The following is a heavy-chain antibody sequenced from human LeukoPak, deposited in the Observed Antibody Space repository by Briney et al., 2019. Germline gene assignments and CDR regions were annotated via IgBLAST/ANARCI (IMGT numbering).Heavy chain of an antibody. D-gene: IGHD1-14*01. CDR3: AKPVIGKGGPFDY. CDR2: IRYDGNNK. J-gene: IGHJ4*02. CDR1: GITFSNYG. Sequence: GGSLRLSCVASGITFSNYGMHWVRQPPGKGLEWVAFIRYDGNNKYYADSERGRFTISRDNSRDTLYLQMNNLRIEDTAVYYCAKPVIGKGGPFDYWGQGTLVTVSS. V-gene: IGHV3-30*02.